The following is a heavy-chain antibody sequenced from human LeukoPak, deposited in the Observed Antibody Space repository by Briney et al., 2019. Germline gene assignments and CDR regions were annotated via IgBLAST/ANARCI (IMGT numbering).Heavy chain of an antibody. J-gene: IGHJ6*02. CDR2: ISGSGGRT. V-gene: IGHV3-23*01. CDR1: GFTFNKFA. D-gene: IGHD1-14*01. Sequence: GQSLRLSRIASGFTFNKFAMSWVRQAPGEGLEWISAISGSGGRTYYADSVKGRFTISRDNFKSTLYLQMNSLRAEDTALYYYANLNHYYYYGMGVWGQGTTVTVSS. CDR3: ANLNHYYYYGMGV.